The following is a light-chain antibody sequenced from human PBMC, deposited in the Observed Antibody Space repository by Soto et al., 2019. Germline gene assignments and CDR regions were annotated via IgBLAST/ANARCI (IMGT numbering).Light chain of an antibody. CDR3: QSYDSSLSVLYV. CDR1: SSNIGAGYE. CDR2: GNT. Sequence: QSVLTQPPSVSGAPGQRVTLSCTGSSSNIGAGYEVHWFQQLPGTAPKLLIYGNTNRPSGVPDRFSGSKSDTSASLAITGLQPEDEADYYCQSYDSSLSVLYVFGTGTKVTVL. J-gene: IGLJ1*01. V-gene: IGLV1-40*01.